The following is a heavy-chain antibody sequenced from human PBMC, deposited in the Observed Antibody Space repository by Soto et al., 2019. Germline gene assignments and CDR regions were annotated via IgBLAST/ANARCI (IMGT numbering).Heavy chain of an antibody. CDR3: TIGYSSTDFG. J-gene: IGHJ4*02. D-gene: IGHD2-2*01. Sequence: DVQLVESGGGLVKPGGSLRLSCAASGFIFSNAWMNWVRQAPGKGLEWVGRIKSKTSGGTTEYAAPVKGRFTVSRDDSERTVYLQMNSLKTEDTAVYYCTIGYSSTDFGWGPGTLVTVSS. CDR2: IKSKTSGGTT. V-gene: IGHV3-15*07. CDR1: GFIFSNAW.